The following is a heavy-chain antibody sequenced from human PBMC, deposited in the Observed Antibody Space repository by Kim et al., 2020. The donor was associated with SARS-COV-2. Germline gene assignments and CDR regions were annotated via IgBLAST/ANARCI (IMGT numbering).Heavy chain of an antibody. V-gene: IGHV3-30*18. CDR3: AKGVGHGDHFSFDL. CDR1: GFTLTDYG. Sequence: GGALRLSCAVSGFTLTDYGMHWVRQAPGKGLEWVAVMSYDGRDKDYVDSVKGRVTVSRDNSKNTLFRQMKSRRPEDTAVYDCAKGVGHGDHFSFDLWG. CDR2: MSYDGRDK. J-gene: IGHJ3*01. D-gene: IGHD4-17*01.